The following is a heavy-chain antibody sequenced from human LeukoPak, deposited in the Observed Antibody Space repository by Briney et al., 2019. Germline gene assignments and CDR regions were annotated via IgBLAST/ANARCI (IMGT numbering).Heavy chain of an antibody. J-gene: IGHJ4*02. D-gene: IGHD4-23*01. V-gene: IGHV3-43*01. CDR2: ISWDGGST. Sequence: PGGSLRLSCAASGFTFDDYTMHWVRQAPGKGLEWVSLISWDGGSTYYADSVKGRFTISRDNSKNSLYLQMNSLRTEDTALYYCAKGNYGGNAFDYWGQGTLVTVSS. CDR3: AKGNYGGNAFDY. CDR1: GFTFDDYT.